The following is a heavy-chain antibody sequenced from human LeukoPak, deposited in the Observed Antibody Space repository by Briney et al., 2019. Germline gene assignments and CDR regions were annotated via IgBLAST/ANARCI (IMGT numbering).Heavy chain of an antibody. D-gene: IGHD6-19*01. CDR3: VRGRYSSGWFKDKNWFDP. Sequence: SETLSLTCAVSGVPISRGGYAWNWLPQPPGKGLEWIAYIYHSVTTYYNPSLKSRATISLDTSKNQFSLKLSSVTAADTAVYYCVRGRYSSGWFKDKNWFDPWGQGSPVTVSS. V-gene: IGHV4-30-4*07. J-gene: IGHJ5*02. CDR1: GVPISRGGYA. CDR2: IYHSVTT.